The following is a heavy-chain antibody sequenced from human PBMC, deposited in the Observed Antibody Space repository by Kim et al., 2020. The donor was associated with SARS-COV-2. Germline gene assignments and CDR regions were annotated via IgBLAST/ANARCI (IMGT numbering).Heavy chain of an antibody. D-gene: IGHD6-19*01. J-gene: IGHJ6*02. CDR2: ISRTSGSI. CDR3: ARELEIWTMAVLIGVPTYYNGLDV. V-gene: IGHV3-48*02. CDR1: GFNFNDYG. Sequence: GGSLRLSCVGFGFNFNDYGINWVRQAPGKGLEWISYISRTSGSIYYADSVKGRFTTARDKAEKSVFLQMNSLGDDDTAVYSCARELEIWTMAVLIGVPTYYNGLDVWGQGTTVTVSS.